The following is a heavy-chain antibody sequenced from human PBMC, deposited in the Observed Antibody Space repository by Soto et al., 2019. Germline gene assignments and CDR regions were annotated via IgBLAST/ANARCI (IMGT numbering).Heavy chain of an antibody. CDR1: GGAFIRYG. CDR2: IIPIFGSP. J-gene: IGHJ6*02. Sequence: QVQLVQSGAEVKKPGSSVKVSCTASGGAFIRYGISWVRQAPGQGLEWMGGIIPIFGSPNYAQRFKGRVTVSTDISTNTAYMTLSRLKFADTTVYYCAGPPNDQEVYSNGMEVWGQGTPVTVSS. D-gene: IGHD2-8*01. V-gene: IGHV1-69*06. CDR3: AGPPNDQEVYSNGMEV.